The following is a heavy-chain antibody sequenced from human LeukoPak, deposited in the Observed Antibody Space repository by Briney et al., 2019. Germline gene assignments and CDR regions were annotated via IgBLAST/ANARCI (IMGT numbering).Heavy chain of an antibody. CDR1: GYTFGTSW. Sequence: GESLRISCNAAGYTFGTSWIAWVRHMPGKGLELMVVIHPVDSDTRYSPSFEGQVTISTDRSVNTAFLHWSSLKASDTAMYYCTRPTYYSHSSGPNYYMDVWGTGTPVIVSS. V-gene: IGHV5-51*01. J-gene: IGHJ6*03. D-gene: IGHD5-12*01. CDR2: IHPVDSDT. CDR3: TRPTYYSHSSGPNYYMDV.